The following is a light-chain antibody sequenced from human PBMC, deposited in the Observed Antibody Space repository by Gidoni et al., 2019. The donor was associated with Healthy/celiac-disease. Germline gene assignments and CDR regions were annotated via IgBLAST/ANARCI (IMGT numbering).Light chain of an antibody. CDR1: QSVSSY. Sequence: EIVLTQSPATLSLSPGERATLSCRASQSVSSYLAWYQQKPGQAPRLLIYDASNRATGIPARFSGSGSGTDFTLNISSLEPEDCAVYYCQQRRNWPPTRTFGGGTKVEIK. CDR3: QQRRNWPPTRT. V-gene: IGKV3-11*01. CDR2: DAS. J-gene: IGKJ4*01.